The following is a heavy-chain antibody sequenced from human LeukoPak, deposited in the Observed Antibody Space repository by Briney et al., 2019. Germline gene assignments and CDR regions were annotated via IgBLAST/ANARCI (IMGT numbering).Heavy chain of an antibody. Sequence: PSQTLSLTCAVSGGSISSGGYSWSWIRQPPGKGLEWIGYIYHSGSTYYNPSLKSRVTISVDRSKNQFSLKLSSVTAADTAVYYCARDRRYSSGWNNWFDPWGQGTLVTVSS. V-gene: IGHV4-30-2*01. J-gene: IGHJ5*02. D-gene: IGHD6-19*01. CDR2: IYHSGST. CDR1: GGSISSGGYS. CDR3: ARDRRYSSGWNNWFDP.